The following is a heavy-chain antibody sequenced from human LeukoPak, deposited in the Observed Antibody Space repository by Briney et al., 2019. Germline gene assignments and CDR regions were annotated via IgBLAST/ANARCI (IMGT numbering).Heavy chain of an antibody. CDR2: ISGSGGST. CDR3: ARTSGYYYGSGSYYNSHLDY. Sequence: GGSLRLSCAASGFTFSSDAMNRVRQAPGKGLEWVSAISGSGGSTYYADSVKGRFTISRDNSKNTLYLQMNSLRAEDTAVYYCARTSGYYYGSGSYYNSHLDYWGQGTLVTVSS. V-gene: IGHV3-23*01. CDR1: GFTFSSDA. D-gene: IGHD3-10*01. J-gene: IGHJ4*02.